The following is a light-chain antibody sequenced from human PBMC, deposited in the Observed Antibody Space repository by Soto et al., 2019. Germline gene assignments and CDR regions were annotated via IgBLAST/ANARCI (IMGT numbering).Light chain of an antibody. CDR2: GAS. J-gene: IGKJ5*01. V-gene: IGKV1D-12*01. Sequence: DIQMTQSPSSVSASVGDRVTITCRASQGISRWLAWYQQKPGKAPKLVIFGASTLQSGVPARFSGSGSGTDFTLTISSLQPEDFATYYCQQANSFPITFGQGTRLEIK. CDR1: QGISRW. CDR3: QQANSFPIT.